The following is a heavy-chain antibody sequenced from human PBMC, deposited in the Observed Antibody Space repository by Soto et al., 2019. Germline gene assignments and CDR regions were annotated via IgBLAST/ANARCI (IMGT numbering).Heavy chain of an antibody. V-gene: IGHV4-59*01. Sequence: SETLSLTCTVSGGSISSYYWSWIRQPPGKGLEWIGYIYYSGSTNYNPSLKSRVTISVDTSKNQFSLKLSSVTAADTAVYYCARVLFGRQAWFVPRGQGTLVTVSS. J-gene: IGHJ5*02. CDR2: IYYSGST. D-gene: IGHD1-26*01. CDR3: ARVLFGRQAWFVP. CDR1: GGSISSYY.